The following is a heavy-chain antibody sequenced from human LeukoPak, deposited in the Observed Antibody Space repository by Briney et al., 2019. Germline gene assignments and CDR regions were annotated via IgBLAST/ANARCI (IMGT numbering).Heavy chain of an antibody. CDR2: STPNRGGT. D-gene: IGHD3-22*01. V-gene: IGHV1-2*02. CDR3: ARDQWFYYYESSGYYCAFDI. Sequence: GASVKVSFKASGYTFTVHSMHSVRQARGQGLEWMGWSTPNRGGTKYAQKFQGRVTMTSDTSISTAYMEMSRLTSDDTAVYYCARDQWFYYYESSGYYCAFDIWGRGTMVTVSS. CDR1: GYTFTVHS. J-gene: IGHJ3*02.